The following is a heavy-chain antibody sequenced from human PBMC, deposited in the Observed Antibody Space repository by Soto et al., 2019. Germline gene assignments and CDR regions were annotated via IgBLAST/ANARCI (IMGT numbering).Heavy chain of an antibody. CDR2: IYYSGVT. Sequence: QVQLQESGPGLVKPSETLSLTCTLSGDPITSGGFYWTWIRQHPAKGLEWIGYIYYSGVTYYNPSLKSRATISVDTSKNQFSLNLSSVSAADMAMYYCARDLRGRRSGRFDPWGQGTLVTVSS. J-gene: IGHJ5*02. D-gene: IGHD3-10*01. CDR3: ARDLRGRRSGRFDP. CDR1: GDPITSGGFY. V-gene: IGHV4-31*03.